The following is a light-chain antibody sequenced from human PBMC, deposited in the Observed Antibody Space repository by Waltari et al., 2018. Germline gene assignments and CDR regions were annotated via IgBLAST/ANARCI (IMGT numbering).Light chain of an antibody. CDR3: GAWDDRLNAWV. CDR2: YDD. CDR1: SSNIGNNA. V-gene: IGLV1-36*01. J-gene: IGLJ3*02. Sequence: QPVLTQPPSVSEAPRQRVTISCSGSSSNIGNNAVNWDQQFPGKAPKVLIYYDDLRASGVSDRLSGSKSGTSASLAISGLQAEDEADYYWGAWDDRLNAWVFGGGTKLTVL.